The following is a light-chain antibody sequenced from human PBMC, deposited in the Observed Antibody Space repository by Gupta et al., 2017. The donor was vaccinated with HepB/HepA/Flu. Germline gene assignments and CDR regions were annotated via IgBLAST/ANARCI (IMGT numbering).Light chain of an antibody. CDR2: AAS. CDR3: QQDGSSLYT. CDR1: ESVGSRS. J-gene: IGKJ2*01. Sequence: ELVLTQSPGTLSLSPGERATLSCRASESVGSRSFTWYQQKPGQAPRLLIYAASSRDTGIPDRFSGSECGTEFTLTISRREPEDFAVYYCQQDGSSLYTFGQGTQVEIK. V-gene: IGKV3-20*01.